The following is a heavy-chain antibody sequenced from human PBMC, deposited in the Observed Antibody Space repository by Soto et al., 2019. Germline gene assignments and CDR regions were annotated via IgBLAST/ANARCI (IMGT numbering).Heavy chain of an antibody. Sequence: QVQLQESGPGLVKPSETLSLTCTVSGDSVSSGNYYWNWIRPPPGKGLEWVGYIYSSGSTKYNPCITIRVTISVGTSKNLCCLDLRSVTAADTALYYCASSYQSLGYYYYAIDVWGHGTTVTVAS. J-gene: IGHJ6*01. CDR3: ASSYQSLGYYYYAIDV. CDR2: IYSSGST. CDR1: GDSVSSGNYY. D-gene: IGHD3-16*02. V-gene: IGHV4-61*03.